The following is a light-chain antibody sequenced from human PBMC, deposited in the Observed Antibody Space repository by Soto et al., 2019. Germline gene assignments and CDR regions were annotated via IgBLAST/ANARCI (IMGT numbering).Light chain of an antibody. CDR2: DAA. CDR3: QQRSNWPPPIT. CDR1: QSVSSY. V-gene: IGKV3-11*01. J-gene: IGKJ5*01. Sequence: EIVLTQSPSTLSLSPGERATLSCRASQSVSSYLSWYQQKPGQAPRRLIYDAANGATGIPARFSGSGSGTDFTPPISSLEPEDFAVYYCQQRSNWPPPITFGQGTRLEIK.